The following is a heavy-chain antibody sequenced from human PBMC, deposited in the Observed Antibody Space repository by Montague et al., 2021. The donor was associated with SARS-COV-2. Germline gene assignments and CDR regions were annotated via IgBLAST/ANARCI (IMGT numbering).Heavy chain of an antibody. Sequence: VSPGASLSSDSLSWHWVRQSPSRGLEWLASTYYRSKWYNDSAPSVSGRATVEPDTSRNQFSLHLDSVTPEDTALYFCAREMDSSFDVWGKGTMVIVSS. V-gene: IGHV6-1*01. D-gene: IGHD2-2*03. CDR2: TYYRSKWYN. CDR3: AREMDSSFDV. CDR1: GASLSSDSLS. J-gene: IGHJ3*01.